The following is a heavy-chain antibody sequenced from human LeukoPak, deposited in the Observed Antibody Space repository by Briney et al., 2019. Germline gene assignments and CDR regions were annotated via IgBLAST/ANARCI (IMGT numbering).Heavy chain of an antibody. Sequence: GASVKVSCKASGYTFTSYGISWLRQAPGQGLEWMGWISAYNGNTNYAQKLQGRVTMTTDTSTSTAYMELRSLRSDDTAVYYCAADGGSGWYHDAFDIWGQGTMVTVSS. CDR3: AADGGSGWYHDAFDI. J-gene: IGHJ3*02. CDR2: ISAYNGNT. CDR1: GYTFTSYG. D-gene: IGHD6-19*01. V-gene: IGHV1-18*01.